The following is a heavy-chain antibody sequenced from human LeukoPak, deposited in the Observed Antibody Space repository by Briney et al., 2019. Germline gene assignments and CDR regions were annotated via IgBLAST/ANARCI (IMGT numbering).Heavy chain of an antibody. Sequence: GGSLRLSCAASGFTFSSYVMHWVRQAPGKGLEWVAFIRYDGSNKYYADSVKGRFTISRDNSKNTLYLQMNSLRAGDTAVYYCARGSGSSPDYWGQGTLVTVSS. CDR1: GFTFSSYV. J-gene: IGHJ4*02. CDR2: IRYDGSNK. CDR3: ARGSGSSPDY. V-gene: IGHV3-30*02. D-gene: IGHD1-26*01.